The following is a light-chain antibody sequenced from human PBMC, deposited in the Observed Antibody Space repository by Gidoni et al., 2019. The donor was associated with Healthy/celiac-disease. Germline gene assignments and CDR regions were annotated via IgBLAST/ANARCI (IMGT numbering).Light chain of an antibody. V-gene: IGKV4-1*01. CDR3: QQYYSTPPYT. CDR1: QSVLYSSSNKNF. Sequence: DIVMTQSPDSLAVSLGERATINSKSSQSVLYSSSNKNFLAWYQQKPGQPPKLLIYWASTRESGVPDRFSGSGSGTDFTLTISSLQAEDVAVYYCQQYYSTPPYTFGQGTKLEIK. CDR2: WAS. J-gene: IGKJ2*01.